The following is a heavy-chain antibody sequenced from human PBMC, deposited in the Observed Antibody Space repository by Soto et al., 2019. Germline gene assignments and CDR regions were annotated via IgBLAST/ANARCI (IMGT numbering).Heavy chain of an antibody. J-gene: IGHJ4*02. CDR1: GFTFSNYA. CDR2: FTRSGNT. D-gene: IGHD3-10*01. V-gene: IGHV3-23*01. Sequence: PCGSLRLSCEASGFTFSNYAIIWVLPAPGKGLEWVSTFTRSGNTYYADSVKGRFTISRDNSKNTLYLQMDSLRAEDTAVYYCAREFAPGSPNYDYWGLGTLVTVSS. CDR3: AREFAPGSPNYDY.